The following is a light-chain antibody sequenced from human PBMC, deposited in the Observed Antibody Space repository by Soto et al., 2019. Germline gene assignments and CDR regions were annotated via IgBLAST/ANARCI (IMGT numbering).Light chain of an antibody. CDR1: QSISSW. V-gene: IGKV1-5*01. CDR3: QQYNSYKT. Sequence: GDRVTITCRASQSISSWLAWYQQKTGKAPKLLIYDASSLESGVPSRFSGSGSGTEFTLTISSLQPDDFATYYCQQYNSYKTFSQGTKVEIK. CDR2: DAS. J-gene: IGKJ1*01.